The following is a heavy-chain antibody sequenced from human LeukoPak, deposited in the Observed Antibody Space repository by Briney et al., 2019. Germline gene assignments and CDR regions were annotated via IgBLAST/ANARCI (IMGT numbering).Heavy chain of an antibody. CDR2: ISGSGGST. CDR3: AKDQRDSSGHDY. CDR1: GFTFSSYA. J-gene: IGHJ4*02. V-gene: IGHV3-23*01. D-gene: IGHD6-25*01. Sequence: GGSLRLSCAASGFTFSSYAMSWVRQAPGKGLEWVSAISGSGGSTYYADSVKGRFTISRDNSKNMLYLQMNSLRAEDTAVYYCAKDQRDSSGHDYWGQGTLVTVSS.